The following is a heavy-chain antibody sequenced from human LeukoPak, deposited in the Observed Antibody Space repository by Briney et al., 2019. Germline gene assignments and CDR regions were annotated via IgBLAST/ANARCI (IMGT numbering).Heavy chain of an antibody. CDR1: GYTLTNYY. Sequence: ASVKVSCKASGYTLTNYYMHWVRQAPGQGLEWMGIINPIGGSTNYAEKFQGRVTMTRDTSTSTVNMELRSLRSEDTAVYYCARSAEMATIPGIYSQNWFDSWGQGTLVTVSS. D-gene: IGHD5-24*01. CDR2: INPIGGST. V-gene: IGHV1-46*01. CDR3: ARSAEMATIPGIYSQNWFDS. J-gene: IGHJ5*01.